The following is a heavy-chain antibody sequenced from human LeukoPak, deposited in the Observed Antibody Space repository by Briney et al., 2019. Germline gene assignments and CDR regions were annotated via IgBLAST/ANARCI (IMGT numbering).Heavy chain of an antibody. D-gene: IGHD1-14*01. Sequence: PSETLSLTCTVSDGSINGYYWSWIRQPPGKGLEWIGEINHSGSTNYNPSLKSRVTISVDTSKNQFSLKLSSVTAADTAVYYCARKGRSGYGYWGQGTLVTVSS. CDR1: DGSINGYY. CDR3: ARKGRSGYGY. CDR2: INHSGST. V-gene: IGHV4-34*01. J-gene: IGHJ4*02.